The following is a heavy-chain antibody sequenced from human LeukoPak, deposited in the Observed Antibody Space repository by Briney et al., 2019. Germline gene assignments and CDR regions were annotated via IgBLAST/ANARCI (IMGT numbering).Heavy chain of an antibody. CDR1: GFTFSSYW. J-gene: IGHJ6*03. V-gene: IGHV3-74*01. D-gene: IGHD3-10*01. CDR3: ARNPDVLLWFGEPRYYYYYMDV. CDR2: INSDGSST. Sequence: GGSLRLSCAASGFTFSSYWMHWVRQAPGKGLVWVSRINSDGSSTSYADSVKGRFTISRDNAKNSLYLQMNSLRAEDTAVYYCARNPDVLLWFGEPRYYYYYMDVWGKGTTVTVSS.